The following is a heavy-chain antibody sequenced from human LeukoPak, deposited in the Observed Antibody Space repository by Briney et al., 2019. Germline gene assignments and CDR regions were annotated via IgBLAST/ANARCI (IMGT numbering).Heavy chain of an antibody. V-gene: IGHV3-21*01. Sequence: PGGSLRLSCAASGFTFSSYSMNWVRQAPGKGLEWVSSISSSSSYIYYADSVKGRFTISRDNAKNSLYLQMNSLRAEDTAVYYCARAVYDSSGYADYWGQGTLVTVSS. CDR2: ISSSSSYI. CDR3: ARAVYDSSGYADY. J-gene: IGHJ4*02. CDR1: GFTFSSYS. D-gene: IGHD3-22*01.